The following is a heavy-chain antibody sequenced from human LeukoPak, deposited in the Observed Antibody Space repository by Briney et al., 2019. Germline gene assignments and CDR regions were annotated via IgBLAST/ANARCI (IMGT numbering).Heavy chain of an antibody. CDR3: AFSSGPFDY. CDR1: GGSFSGYY. Sequence: ASETLSLTCAVYGGSFSGYYWSWIRQPPGKGLEWIGEINHSGSTNYNPSLKSRVTISVDTSKNQFSLKLSSVTAADTAVYHCAFSSGPFDYWGQGTLVTASS. D-gene: IGHD2-8*02. CDR2: INHSGST. V-gene: IGHV4-34*01. J-gene: IGHJ4*02.